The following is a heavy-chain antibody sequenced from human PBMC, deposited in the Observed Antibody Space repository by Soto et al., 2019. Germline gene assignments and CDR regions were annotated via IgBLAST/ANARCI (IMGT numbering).Heavy chain of an antibody. CDR3: TTLGLYGRLDP. V-gene: IGHV3-15*07. CDR2: IKSKTDGGTT. D-gene: IGHD4-17*01. CDR1: GFTFSNAW. Sequence: EVQLVESGGGLVKPGGSLRLSCAASGFTFSNAWMNWVRQAPGKGLEWVGRIKSKTDGGTTDYAAPVKGRFTISRGDSKKTLYVQRNSLKTEDTAVYYCTTLGLYGRLDPWGQGTLVTVSS. J-gene: IGHJ5*02.